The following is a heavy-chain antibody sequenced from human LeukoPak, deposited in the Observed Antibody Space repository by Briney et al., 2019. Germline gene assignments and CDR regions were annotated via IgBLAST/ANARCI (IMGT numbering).Heavy chain of an antibody. CDR1: GDPINNGDYY. D-gene: IGHD2-21*02. CDR2: IYYSGSA. Sequence: SETLSPTCTVSGDPINNGDYYWSWIRQPPGKGLEWIGYIYYSGSAYYTPSLRSRASISIDTSKNQFSLNLKSVTAADTAVYYCAREGVVTAHMDYWGQGALVTVSS. J-gene: IGHJ4*02. V-gene: IGHV4-30-4*01. CDR3: AREGVVTAHMDY.